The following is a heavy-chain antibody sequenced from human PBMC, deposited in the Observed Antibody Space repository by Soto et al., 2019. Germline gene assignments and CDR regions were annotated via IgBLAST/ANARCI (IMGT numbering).Heavy chain of an antibody. CDR1: GGTFSSYA. V-gene: IGHV1-69*06. J-gene: IGHJ3*02. CDR3: ARAEIRITMIVVVKPPYNAFDI. D-gene: IGHD3-22*01. CDR2: IIPIFGTA. Sequence: SVKVSCKASGGTFSSYAISWVRQAPGQGLEWMGGIIPIFGTANYAQKFQGRVTITADKSTSTAYMELSSLRSEDTAVYYCARAEIRITMIVVVKPPYNAFDIWGQGTMGTVSS.